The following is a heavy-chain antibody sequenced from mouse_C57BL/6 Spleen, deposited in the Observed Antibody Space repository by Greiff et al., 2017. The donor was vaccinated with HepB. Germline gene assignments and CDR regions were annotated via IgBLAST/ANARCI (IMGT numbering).Heavy chain of an antibody. CDR1: GYSFTGYY. J-gene: IGHJ4*01. CDR3: ARSLQGYYAMDY. V-gene: IGHV1-42*01. CDR2: INPSTGGT. Sequence: EVQLQQSGPELVKPGASVKISCKASGYSFTGYYMNWVKQSPEKSLEWIGEINPSTGGTTYNQKFKAKATLTVDKSSSTAYMQLKSLTSEDSAVYYCARSLQGYYAMDYWGQGTSVTVSS. D-gene: IGHD6-2*01.